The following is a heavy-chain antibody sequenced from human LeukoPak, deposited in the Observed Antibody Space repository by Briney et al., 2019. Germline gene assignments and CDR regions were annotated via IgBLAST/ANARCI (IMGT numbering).Heavy chain of an antibody. CDR1: GGSISSYY. V-gene: IGHV4-4*07. J-gene: IGHJ5*02. CDR3: ASGPRDNWFDP. Sequence: SETLSLTCTVSGGSISSYYWSWIRQPAGKGLEWIGRIYTSGSTNYSPSLKSRVTMSVDTSKNQFSLKLSSVTAADTAVYYCASGPRDNWFDPWGQGTLVTVSS. CDR2: IYTSGST.